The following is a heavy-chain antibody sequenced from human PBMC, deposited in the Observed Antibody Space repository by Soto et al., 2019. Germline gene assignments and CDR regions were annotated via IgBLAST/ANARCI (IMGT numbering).Heavy chain of an antibody. D-gene: IGHD4-17*01. J-gene: IGHJ4*02. CDR1: GFTFSSYW. V-gene: IGHV3-7*05. Sequence: EVQLVESGGGLVQPGGSLRLSCAASGFTFSSYWMSWVRQAPGKGLEWVANIKQDGSEKYYVDSVKGRFTISRDNAKNSLYLQMNSLRAEDTAVYYCAQPRSDDYGDYVADYWGQGTLVTVSS. CDR2: IKQDGSEK. CDR3: AQPRSDDYGDYVADY.